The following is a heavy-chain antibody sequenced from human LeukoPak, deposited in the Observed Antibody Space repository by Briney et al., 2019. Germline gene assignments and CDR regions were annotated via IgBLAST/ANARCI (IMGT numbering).Heavy chain of an antibody. Sequence: SETLSLTCTVSGGSISSYYWNWIRQPPGKGLEWIGYIYNSGSTNNNPSLKSRVTISVDTSKNQFYLKLSSVTAADTAVYYCARKSRSGRPMVWGQGTLVTVSS. D-gene: IGHD3-10*01. V-gene: IGHV4-59*12. J-gene: IGHJ4*02. CDR2: IYNSGST. CDR3: ARKSRSGRPMV. CDR1: GGSISSYY.